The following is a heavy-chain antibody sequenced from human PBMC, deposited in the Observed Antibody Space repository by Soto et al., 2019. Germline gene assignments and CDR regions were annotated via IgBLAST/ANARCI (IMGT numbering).Heavy chain of an antibody. J-gene: IGHJ4*02. D-gene: IGHD6-13*01. V-gene: IGHV3-9*01. CDR2: ISWNSGSI. CDR3: AKDIDSSSLGPFDY. CDR1: GFTFDDYA. Sequence: EVQLVESGGGLVQPGRSLRLSCAASGFTFDDYAMHWVRQAPGKGLEWVSGISWNSGSIGYADSVKGRFTISRDNAKNSLYLQMNSLRAEDTALYYCAKDIDSSSLGPFDYWGQGTLVTVSS.